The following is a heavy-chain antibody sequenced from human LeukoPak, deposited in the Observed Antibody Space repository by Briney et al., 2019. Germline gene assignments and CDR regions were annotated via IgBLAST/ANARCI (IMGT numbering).Heavy chain of an antibody. Sequence: GGSLRLSCAASGFTFSDYYMSWIRQAPGKGLEWVSYISSSGSTIYYADSVKGRFTISRDNAKNTLYLQMNSLRAEDTAVYYCARDKGSYYVDYYYYYMDVWGKGTTVTVSS. V-gene: IGHV3-11*04. D-gene: IGHD1-26*01. J-gene: IGHJ6*03. CDR2: ISSSGSTI. CDR3: ARDKGSYYVDYYYYYMDV. CDR1: GFTFSDYY.